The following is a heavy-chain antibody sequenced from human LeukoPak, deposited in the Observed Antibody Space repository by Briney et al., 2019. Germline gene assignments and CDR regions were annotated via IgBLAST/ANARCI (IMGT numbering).Heavy chain of an antibody. CDR3: AKDRGEVRLHY. Sequence: GRSLRLSCAASGFTFSSYGKHWVRQAPGKGLEWVAVISYDGSNKYYADSVKGRFTISRDNSKNTLYLQMNSLRAEDTAVYYCAKDRGEVRLHYWGQGTLVTVSS. J-gene: IGHJ4*02. V-gene: IGHV3-30*18. CDR2: ISYDGSNK. D-gene: IGHD3-16*01. CDR1: GFTFSSYG.